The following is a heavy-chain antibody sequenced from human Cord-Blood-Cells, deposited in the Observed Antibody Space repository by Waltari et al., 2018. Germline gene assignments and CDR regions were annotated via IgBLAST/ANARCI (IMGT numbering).Heavy chain of an antibody. V-gene: IGHV4-34*01. Sequence: QVQLQQWGAGLLKPSETLSLTCAVSGGSSSGYYGSWIRQPPGKGLECIGEINHSESTNYNPSLKSRVTISVDTSKNQFSLKLSSVTAADTAVYYCARGGLSSSWYFDYWGQGTLVTVSS. D-gene: IGHD6-13*01. CDR3: ARGGLSSSWYFDY. CDR2: INHSEST. CDR1: GGSSSGYY. J-gene: IGHJ4*02.